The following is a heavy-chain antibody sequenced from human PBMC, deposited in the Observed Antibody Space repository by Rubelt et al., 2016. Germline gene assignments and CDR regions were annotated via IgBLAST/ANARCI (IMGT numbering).Heavy chain of an antibody. D-gene: IGHD6-13*01. V-gene: IGHV3-23*01. J-gene: IGHJ4*02. CDR2: ISGSGLTT. Sequence: GKGLEWVSDISGSGLTTYYADSVKGRFTISGDSSKNTLYLQMNSLRAEDTAVYYCAKEGYSSSSGGRGYFDYWGQGTLVTVSS. CDR3: AKEGYSSSSGGRGYFDY.